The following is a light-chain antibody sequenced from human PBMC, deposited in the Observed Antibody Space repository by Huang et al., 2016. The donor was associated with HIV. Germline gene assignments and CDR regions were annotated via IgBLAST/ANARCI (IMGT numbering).Light chain of an antibody. V-gene: IGKV4-1*01. CDR1: QSLFYSINNKNY. CDR2: WAS. CDR3: QQYYQNPQT. Sequence: DIVMTQSPDSLSVSRAERSTIDCKSSQSLFYSINNKNYLAWFQQKPGRPPKLLLYWASTRESGIPERFSGSGSGTDFTLTINNLQPEDVATYYCQQYYQNPQTFGQGT. J-gene: IGKJ5*01.